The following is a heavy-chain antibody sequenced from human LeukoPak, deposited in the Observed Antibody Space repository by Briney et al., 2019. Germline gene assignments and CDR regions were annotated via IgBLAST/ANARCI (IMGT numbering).Heavy chain of an antibody. CDR3: ARDRDSSWYPYFES. CDR2: IKQDGSQT. V-gene: IGHV3-7*01. Sequence: GGSLRLSRVASGFTISGSFMSWVRQVPGKGLEWVTNIKQDGSQTYYIDSVKGRFTISRDNAKNSVYLQVNSLRVEDTAVYYCARDRDSSWYPYFESWGQGTLVTVSS. D-gene: IGHD6-13*01. CDR1: GFTISGSF. J-gene: IGHJ4*02.